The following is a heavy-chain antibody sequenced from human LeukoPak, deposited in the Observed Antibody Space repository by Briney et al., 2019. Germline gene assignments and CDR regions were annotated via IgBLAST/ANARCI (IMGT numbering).Heavy chain of an antibody. Sequence: PGESLKISCKGSGYRLTSYWISWVRQMPGKGLEWMGIIYPGDSDTRYSPSFQGQVTISADKSISTAYLQWSSLKASDTAMYYCARVGPIIAPRPYYFDYWGQGTLVTVSS. D-gene: IGHD6-6*01. CDR1: GYRLTSYW. CDR2: IYPGDSDT. J-gene: IGHJ4*02. V-gene: IGHV5-51*01. CDR3: ARVGPIIAPRPYYFDY.